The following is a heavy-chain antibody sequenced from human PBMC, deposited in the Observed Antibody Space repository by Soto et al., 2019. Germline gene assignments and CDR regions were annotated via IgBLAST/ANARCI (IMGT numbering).Heavy chain of an antibody. Sequence: GGSLRLSCAASGFTFSSYGMHWVRQAPGKGLEWVAVIWYDGSNKYYADSVKGRFTISRDNSKNTLYLQMNSLRAEDTAVYYCAREATAAGTFYYYYYYMDVWGKGTTVTVSS. CDR3: AREATAAGTFYYYYYYMDV. V-gene: IGHV3-33*01. J-gene: IGHJ6*03. D-gene: IGHD6-13*01. CDR1: GFTFSSYG. CDR2: IWYDGSNK.